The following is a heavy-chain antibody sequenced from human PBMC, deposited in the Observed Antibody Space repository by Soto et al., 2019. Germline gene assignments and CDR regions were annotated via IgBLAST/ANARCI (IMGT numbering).Heavy chain of an antibody. J-gene: IGHJ5*02. CDR2: IIPIFGTA. Sequence: QVQLVQSGAEVKKPGSSVKVSCKASGGTFSSYAISWVRQAPGQGLEWMGGIIPIFGTANYAQKFQGRVTITADESTSIAYMELSSLRSEDTAVYYCARDYSTHTMVRGVIIPAFNWFDPWGQGTLVTVSS. V-gene: IGHV1-69*01. CDR3: ARDYSTHTMVRGVIIPAFNWFDP. D-gene: IGHD3-10*01. CDR1: GGTFSSYA.